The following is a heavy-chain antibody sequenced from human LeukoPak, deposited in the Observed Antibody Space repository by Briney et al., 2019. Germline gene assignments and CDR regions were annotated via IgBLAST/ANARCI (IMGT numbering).Heavy chain of an antibody. Sequence: ASVKVSCKASGYTFTMYYIHWVRQAPGQELEWMGMINPSDGATTYAQRFQGRVTMTRDMSTTTVYMDLRSLRSEDTAVYFCAREQRGARSGSVGGLFASYYTYYYMDVWGRGTTVTVSS. CDR2: INPSDGAT. CDR1: GYTFTMYY. D-gene: IGHD3-16*01. V-gene: IGHV1-46*01. J-gene: IGHJ6*03. CDR3: AREQRGARSGSVGGLFASYYTYYYMDV.